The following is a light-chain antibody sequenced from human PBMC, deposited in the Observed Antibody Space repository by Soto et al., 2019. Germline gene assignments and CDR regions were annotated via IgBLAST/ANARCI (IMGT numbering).Light chain of an antibody. J-gene: IGKJ1*01. CDR3: QQYNNWPRT. Sequence: EIVMTQSPATLSVSPGERATISCRASQSVNSNLAWYQQKPGQAPRLLIYAASTRATGIPARFSGSGSGTDFTLTISSLQSEDFAVYYCQQYNNWPRTFGQGTKVAIK. CDR2: AAS. CDR1: QSVNSN. V-gene: IGKV3-15*01.